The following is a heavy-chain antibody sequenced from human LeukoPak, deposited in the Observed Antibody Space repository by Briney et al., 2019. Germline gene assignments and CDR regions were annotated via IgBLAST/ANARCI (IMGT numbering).Heavy chain of an antibody. D-gene: IGHD6-19*01. V-gene: IGHV1-18*01. CDR1: GYTFTSYG. J-gene: IGHJ6*03. CDR3: ARVAVAGTGYYYYYMDV. Sequence: ASVKVSCKASGYTFTSYGISWVRQAPGQGLEWMGWISAYNGNTNYAQKLQGRVTMTTDTSMSTAYMELRSLRSDDTAVYYCARVAVAGTGYYYYYMDVWGKGTTVTVSS. CDR2: ISAYNGNT.